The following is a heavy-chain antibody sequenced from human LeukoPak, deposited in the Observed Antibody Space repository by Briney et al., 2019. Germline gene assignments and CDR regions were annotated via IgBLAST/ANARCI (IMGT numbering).Heavy chain of an antibody. D-gene: IGHD4-17*01. CDR2: ISSSGSTI. Sequence: GGSLRLSCAASGFTFSSYSMTWVRQAPGKGLEWVSYISSSGSTIYYADSVKGRFTISRDSATNSLFLQMNSLRVEDTALYYCARGQTVTKSFTYYYYYGMDVWGQGTTVTVSS. V-gene: IGHV3-48*01. CDR1: GFTFSSYS. J-gene: IGHJ6*02. CDR3: ARGQTVTKSFTYYYYYGMDV.